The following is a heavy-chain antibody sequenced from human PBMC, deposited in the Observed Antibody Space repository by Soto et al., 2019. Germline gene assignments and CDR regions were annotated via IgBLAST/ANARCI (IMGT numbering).Heavy chain of an antibody. D-gene: IGHD3-10*01. Sequence: DVQLVESGGGLVQPGRSLRLSCAAPGFTFDDYAMHWVRQARGKGLEWVSGISWNSGSIGYAESVKGRFTISRDNAKNSLYLQMNSLRAEDTALYYCAKASKRVDVLRWFGQLSGYFDYWGQGTLVTVSS. V-gene: IGHV3-9*01. CDR3: AKASKRVDVLRWFGQLSGYFDY. CDR2: ISWNSGSI. CDR1: GFTFDDYA. J-gene: IGHJ4*02.